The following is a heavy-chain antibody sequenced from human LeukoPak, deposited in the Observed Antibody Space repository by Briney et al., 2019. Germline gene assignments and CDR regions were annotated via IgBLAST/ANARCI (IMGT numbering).Heavy chain of an antibody. Sequence: GGSLRLSCAASGFTFSSYSMNWVRQAPGKGLEWVSSISSSSIYIYYADSVKGRFTISRDNAKNSLYLQMNSLRAEDTAVYYCARDGFRGSYEVDYWGQGTLVTVSS. CDR2: ISSSSIYI. V-gene: IGHV3-21*01. J-gene: IGHJ4*02. D-gene: IGHD1-26*01. CDR3: ARDGFRGSYEVDY. CDR1: GFTFSSYS.